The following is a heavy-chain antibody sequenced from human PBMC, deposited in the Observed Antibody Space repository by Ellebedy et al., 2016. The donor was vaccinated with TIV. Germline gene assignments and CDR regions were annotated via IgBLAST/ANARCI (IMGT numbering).Heavy chain of an antibody. Sequence: SVKVSXXASGGTFSSYAISWVRQAPGQGLEWMGGIIPIFGTANYAQKFQGRVTITADESTSTAYMELSSLRSEDTAVYYCARGEILRFLEWPQGDYYYYGMDVWGQGTTVTVSS. CDR2: IIPIFGTA. D-gene: IGHD3-3*01. CDR1: GGTFSSYA. V-gene: IGHV1-69*13. J-gene: IGHJ6*02. CDR3: ARGEILRFLEWPQGDYYYYGMDV.